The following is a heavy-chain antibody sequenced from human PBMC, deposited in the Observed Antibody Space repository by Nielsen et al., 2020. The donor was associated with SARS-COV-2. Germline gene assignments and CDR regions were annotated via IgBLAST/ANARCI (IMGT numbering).Heavy chain of an antibody. CDR2: IYYSGST. Sequence: SETLPLTCTVSGGSISSGDYYWSWIRQPPGKGLEWIGYIYYSGSTYYNPSLKSRVTISVDASKNQFSLKLSSVTAADTAVYYCARGGTMVRGRRYYYGMDVWGQGTTVTVSS. CDR1: GGSISSGDYY. D-gene: IGHD3-10*01. J-gene: IGHJ6*02. CDR3: ARGGTMVRGRRYYYGMDV. V-gene: IGHV4-30-4*01.